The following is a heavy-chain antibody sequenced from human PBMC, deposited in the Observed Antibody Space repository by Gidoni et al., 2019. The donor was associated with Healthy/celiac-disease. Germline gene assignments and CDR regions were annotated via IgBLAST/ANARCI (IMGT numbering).Heavy chain of an antibody. V-gene: IGHV3-9*01. CDR1: GSTFDDYA. D-gene: IGHD3-22*01. Sequence: EVQLVESGGGLVQPGRSLRLSCAASGSTFDDYAMHWVRQAPGKGLEWVAGISWNSGSIGYADSVKGRFTISRDNAKNSLYLQMNSLRAEDTALYYCAKGMDAQWLAFDYWGQGTLVTVSS. J-gene: IGHJ4*02. CDR3: AKGMDAQWLAFDY. CDR2: ISWNSGSI.